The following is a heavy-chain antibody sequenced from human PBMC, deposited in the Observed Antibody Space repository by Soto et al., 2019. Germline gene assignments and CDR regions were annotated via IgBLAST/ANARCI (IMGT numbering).Heavy chain of an antibody. CDR3: ARGRYCLTGRCFPNWFDS. J-gene: IGHJ5*01. CDR1: GDSISTVDYF. D-gene: IGHD2-15*01. CDR2: IYKSATT. Sequence: QVQLLESGPGLVKPSQTLSLTCSVSGDSISTVDYFWAWIRQPPGQALEYIGYIYKSATTDYNPSLESRVAISLDTSKSQCSLNVTSVTAADTAVYFCARGRYCLTGRCFPNWFDSWGKGTLVTVSS. V-gene: IGHV4-30-4*01.